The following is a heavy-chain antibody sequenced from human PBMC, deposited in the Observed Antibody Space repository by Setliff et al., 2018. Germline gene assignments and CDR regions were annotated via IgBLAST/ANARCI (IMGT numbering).Heavy chain of an antibody. CDR3: VRGLSDRVNWFAFDY. CDR1: GFTFTNYW. J-gene: IGHJ4*02. Sequence: GGSLRLSCAASGFTFTNYWINWVRQAPGKGLEWVANIKQDESEKHYVGSVKGRFTISRDNARNSVYLQMNSLRADDTAVYYCVRGLSDRVNWFAFDYWGQGTLVTVSS. D-gene: IGHD1-1*01. V-gene: IGHV3-7*01. CDR2: IKQDESEK.